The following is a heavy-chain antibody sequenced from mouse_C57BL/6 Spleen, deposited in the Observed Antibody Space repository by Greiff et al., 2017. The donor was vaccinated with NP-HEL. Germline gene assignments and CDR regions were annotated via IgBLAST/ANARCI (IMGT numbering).Heavy chain of an antibody. D-gene: IGHD1-1*01. CDR1: GYTFTSYW. Sequence: QVQLQQPGAELVKPGASVKLSCKASGYTFTSYWMQWVKQRPGQGLEWIGEIDPSDSYTNYNQKFKGKATLTVETSSSTAYMQLSSLTSEDSAVYYCASITTVVEEAWFAYWGQGTLVTVSA. CDR3: ASITTVVEEAWFAY. CDR2: IDPSDSYT. J-gene: IGHJ3*01. V-gene: IGHV1-50*01.